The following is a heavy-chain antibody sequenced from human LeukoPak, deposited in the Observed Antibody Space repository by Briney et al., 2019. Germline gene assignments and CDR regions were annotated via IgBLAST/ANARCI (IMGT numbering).Heavy chain of an antibody. V-gene: IGHV3-48*01. CDR3: GRAYDFSRH. J-gene: IGHJ4*02. Sequence: PGGSLRLSCAASGFTLSDFSMNWVRQAPGKGLEWVSYISSSGSPIYYADSLKGRFTISRDTAKNSLYLQMNSLRAEDTALYYCGRAYDFSRHWGQGTLVTVS. CDR2: ISSSGSPI. D-gene: IGHD3-3*01. CDR1: GFTLSDFS.